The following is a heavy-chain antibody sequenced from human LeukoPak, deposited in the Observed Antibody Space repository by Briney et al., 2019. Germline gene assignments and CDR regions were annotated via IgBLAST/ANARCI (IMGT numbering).Heavy chain of an antibody. Sequence: GGSLRLSCAASGFTFSSYSMNWVRQAPGKRLEWVAVISYDGNKIFYPDSVKGRFTISRDNSKDTLYLQMNSLRPEDMATYYCAKDGADWGQGTLVTVSS. V-gene: IGHV3-30*18. CDR1: GFTFSSYS. CDR3: AKDGAD. D-gene: IGHD3-16*01. J-gene: IGHJ4*02. CDR2: ISYDGNKI.